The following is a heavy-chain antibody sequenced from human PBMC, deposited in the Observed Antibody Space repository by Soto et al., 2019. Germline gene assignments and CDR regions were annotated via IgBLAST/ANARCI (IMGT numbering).Heavy chain of an antibody. J-gene: IGHJ6*02. CDR1: GFTVSSNY. V-gene: IGHV3-53*01. CDR3: ARDPPATRHGMDV. Sequence: PVGSLRLSCAAPGFTVSSNYMSWVRQAPGKGLEWVSVIYSGGSTYYADSVRGRFTISRDNSKNTLYLQMKSLRAEDTAVYYCARDPPATRHGMDVWGQGTTVTVSS. CDR2: IYSGGST.